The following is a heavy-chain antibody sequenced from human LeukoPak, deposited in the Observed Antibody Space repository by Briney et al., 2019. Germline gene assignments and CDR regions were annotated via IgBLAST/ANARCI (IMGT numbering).Heavy chain of an antibody. CDR3: ARGKTRITIFGVVIYYYGMDV. J-gene: IGHJ6*02. CDR1: GYTFTSYD. D-gene: IGHD3-3*01. Sequence: GASVKVSCKASGYTFTSYDTNWVRQATGQGLEWMGWMDPNSGNTGYAQKFQGRVTMTRNTSISTAYMELSSLRSEDTAVYYCARGKTRITIFGVVIYYYGMDVWGQGTTVTVSS. V-gene: IGHV1-8*01. CDR2: MDPNSGNT.